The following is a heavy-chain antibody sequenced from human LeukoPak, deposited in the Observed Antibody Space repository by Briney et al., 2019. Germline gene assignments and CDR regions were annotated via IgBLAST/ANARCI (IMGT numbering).Heavy chain of an antibody. J-gene: IGHJ4*02. Sequence: GGSLRLSCAASGFTFSSYGMHWVRQAPGKGLEWVAVISYDGSNKYYADSVKGRFTISRDNSKNTLYLQMNSLRAEDTAVYYCAKDGDLLGYCSGGSCYSVSYYFGYWGQGTLVTVSS. CDR2: ISYDGSNK. CDR1: GFTFSSYG. CDR3: AKDGDLLGYCSGGSCYSVSYYFGY. D-gene: IGHD2-15*01. V-gene: IGHV3-30*18.